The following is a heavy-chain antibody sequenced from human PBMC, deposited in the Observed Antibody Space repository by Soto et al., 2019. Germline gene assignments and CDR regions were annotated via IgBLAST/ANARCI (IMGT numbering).Heavy chain of an antibody. Sequence: SETLSLTCAVYDWSFSDYYWNWIRQPPGKGLEWIGEINHSGSTNYNPSLKSRVTISVDTSKNQFSLNLSSVTAADTAVYYCATGSRLRGVSRRIWFDPWGQGTLVTVSS. J-gene: IGHJ5*02. CDR3: ATGSRLRGVSRRIWFDP. D-gene: IGHD3-10*01. CDR1: DWSFSDYY. V-gene: IGHV4-34*01. CDR2: INHSGST.